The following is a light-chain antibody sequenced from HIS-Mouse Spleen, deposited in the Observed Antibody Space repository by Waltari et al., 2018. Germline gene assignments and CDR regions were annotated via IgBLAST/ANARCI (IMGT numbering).Light chain of an antibody. Sequence: SYGLPHPPPLPLSPGQTARITCPGDPWQKHNANWYQQKPGQAPVLVIYKDSERPSGIPERFSGSSSGTTVTLTISGVQAEDEADYYCQSADSSGTYSVVFGGGTKLTVL. CDR2: KDS. J-gene: IGLJ2*01. CDR1: PWQKHN. CDR3: QSADSSGTYSVV. V-gene: IGLV3-25*03.